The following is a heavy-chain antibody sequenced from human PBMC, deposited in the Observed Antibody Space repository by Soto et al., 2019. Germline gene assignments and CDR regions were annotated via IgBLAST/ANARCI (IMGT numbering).Heavy chain of an antibody. CDR2: ISYYSGSI. V-gene: IGHV3-9*01. Sequence: LRLSCEASGCRVDDYGMHWVRQVPGKGLGWVSGISYYSGSIGYADSVKGRFTISRDNAKNSLYLQMNSLRAEDTALYYCAKSIGDTPNRTDVWGQGTTVTVSS. D-gene: IGHD4-17*01. CDR3: AKSIGDTPNRTDV. J-gene: IGHJ6*02. CDR1: GCRVDDYG.